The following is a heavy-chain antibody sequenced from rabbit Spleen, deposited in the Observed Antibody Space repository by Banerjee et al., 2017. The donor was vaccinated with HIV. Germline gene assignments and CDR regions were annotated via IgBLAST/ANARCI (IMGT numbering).Heavy chain of an antibody. CDR3: ASAPYGNYADL. Sequence: EESRGGLVKPGGTLTLTCTASGFSFSSSYWGSWARQAPGKGLEWIGYIDAGSSVKTYYANWAKGRFTISKTSTTVTLQMTSLTAADTATYFCASAPYGNYADLWGPGTLVTVS. D-gene: IGHD2-1*01. V-gene: IGHV1S45*01. CDR1: GFSFSSSYW. J-gene: IGHJ4*01. CDR2: IDAGSSVKT.